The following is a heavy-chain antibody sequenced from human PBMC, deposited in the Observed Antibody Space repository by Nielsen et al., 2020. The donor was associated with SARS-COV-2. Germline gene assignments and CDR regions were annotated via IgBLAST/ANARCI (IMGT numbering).Heavy chain of an antibody. Sequence: LKISCGASGFSVSDSAMGWVRQAPGKGLEWVSTINNINGGETHYADFVKGRSTISRDTSKNTLFLQMSSLRVEDTALYYCTKEGSLGYFVSWGPGTLVTVSS. D-gene: IGHD3-10*01. V-gene: IGHV3-23*01. CDR3: TKEGSLGYFVS. CDR2: INNINGGET. CDR1: GFSVSDSA. J-gene: IGHJ4*02.